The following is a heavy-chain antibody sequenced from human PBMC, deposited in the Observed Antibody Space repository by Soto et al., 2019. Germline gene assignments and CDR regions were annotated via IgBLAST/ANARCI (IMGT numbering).Heavy chain of an antibody. J-gene: IGHJ6*02. V-gene: IGHV1-69*13. CDR1: GCTFSSYA. D-gene: IGHD3-9*01. Sequence: ASVKVSCKASGCTFSSYAISWVRQAPGQGLEWMGGIIPIFGTANYAQKFQGRVTITADESTSTAYMELSSLRSEDTAVYYCAPTPLNYDILTGYKGGSMDVWGQGTTVTVSS. CDR2: IIPIFGTA. CDR3: APTPLNYDILTGYKGGSMDV.